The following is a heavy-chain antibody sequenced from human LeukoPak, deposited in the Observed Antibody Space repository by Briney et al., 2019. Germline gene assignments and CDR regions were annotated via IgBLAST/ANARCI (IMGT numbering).Heavy chain of an antibody. CDR3: AKDIEDDFWSGLSFDP. CDR2: ISWDGGST. CDR1: GFTFDDYA. J-gene: IGHJ5*02. Sequence: PGGSLRLSCAASGFTFDDYAMHWVRQAPGKGLEWVSLISWDGGSTYYADSVKGRFTISRDNSKNSLYLQMNSLRAEDTALYYCAKDIEDDFWSGLSFDPWGQRTLVTVSS. V-gene: IGHV3-43D*03. D-gene: IGHD3-3*01.